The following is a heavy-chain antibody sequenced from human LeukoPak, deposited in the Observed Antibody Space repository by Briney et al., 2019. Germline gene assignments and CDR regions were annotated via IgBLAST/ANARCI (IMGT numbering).Heavy chain of an antibody. CDR1: GFTFSSYG. D-gene: IGHD1-1*01. J-gene: IGHJ4*02. Sequence: GGSLRLSCAASGFTFSSYGMHWVRQAPGKGLEWVAFIRYDGSNKYYADSVKGRFTISRDNSKNTLYLQMNSLRAEDTAVYYCAKRWTGTTIGQQDFWGQGTLVTVSS. CDR3: AKRWTGTTIGQQDF. CDR2: IRYDGSNK. V-gene: IGHV3-30*02.